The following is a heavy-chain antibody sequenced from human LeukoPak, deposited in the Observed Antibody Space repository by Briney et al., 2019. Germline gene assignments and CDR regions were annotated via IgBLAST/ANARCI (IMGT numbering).Heavy chain of an antibody. CDR1: GGSISGGDYY. D-gene: IGHD3-16*02. Sequence: SETLSLTCIVSGGSISGGDYYWSWIRQSPGKGLEWIGYIYYTGSISYNPSLKSRLTISVDTSKNQFSLKLSSVTAADTAVYYCARGPNYVWGSYRYFDYWGQGTLVTVSS. J-gene: IGHJ4*02. CDR2: IYYTGSI. CDR3: ARGPNYVWGSYRYFDY. V-gene: IGHV4-30-4*01.